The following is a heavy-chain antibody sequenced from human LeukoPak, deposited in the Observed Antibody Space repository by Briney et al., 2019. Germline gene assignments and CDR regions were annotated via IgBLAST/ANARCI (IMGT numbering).Heavy chain of an antibody. D-gene: IGHD6-19*01. CDR3: VYSSGWTNFYYYGMDV. J-gene: IGHJ6*02. CDR2: IYYSGNT. V-gene: IGHV4-59*01. Sequence: SETLSLTCTVSGGSISNYYWSWIRQPPGKGLEWIWYIYYSGNTNYNPSLKSRVTISVDTSKNQFSLKLRSVTAADTAIYYCVYSSGWTNFYYYGMDVWGQGTTVTVSS. CDR1: GGSISNYY.